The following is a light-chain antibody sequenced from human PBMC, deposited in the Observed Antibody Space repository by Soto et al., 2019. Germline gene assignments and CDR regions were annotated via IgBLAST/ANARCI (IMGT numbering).Light chain of an antibody. CDR1: SSNIGSNY. Sequence: QSVLTQPPSASGTPGQRVTISCSGSSSNIGSNYVYWYQQLPGTAPKLLIYRNNQRPSGAQDRFSGSKAGTSASLAVSGLRSEDEADYYCAAWDDSLSGLGVFGTGTKLTVL. CDR3: AAWDDSLSGLGV. CDR2: RNN. J-gene: IGLJ1*01. V-gene: IGLV1-47*01.